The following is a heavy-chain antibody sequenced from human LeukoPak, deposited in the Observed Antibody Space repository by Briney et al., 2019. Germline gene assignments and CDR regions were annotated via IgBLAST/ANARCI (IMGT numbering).Heavy chain of an antibody. CDR3: ARRTVTYPATTYYFDY. CDR2: IYPADSDT. CDR1: GYSFSSYW. D-gene: IGHD4-17*01. V-gene: IGHV5-51*01. J-gene: IGHJ4*02. Sequence: GESLKISCKGSGYSFSSYWIGWVRQMPGKGLEWMGIIYPADSDTRYSPSFQGQVTISADKSISTVYLQWSSLKASDTAMYYCARRTVTYPATTYYFDYWGQGTLVTVSS.